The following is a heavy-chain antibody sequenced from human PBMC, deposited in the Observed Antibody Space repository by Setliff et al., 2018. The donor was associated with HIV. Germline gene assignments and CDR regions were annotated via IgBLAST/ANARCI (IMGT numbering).Heavy chain of an antibody. CDR3: ARSLDYSGSGSYYVGWFDL. V-gene: IGHV4-4*07. J-gene: IGHJ5*02. D-gene: IGHD3-10*01. Sequence: SETLSLTCTVSGGSISKYFWSWIRQSAEKGLEWIGRIYSSGSTNQNPSLKSRVSMSVDTSKSQFSLNLSSATAADTAVYYCARSLDYSGSGSYYVGWFDLWGQGIPVTVSS. CDR1: GGSISKYF. CDR2: IYSSGST.